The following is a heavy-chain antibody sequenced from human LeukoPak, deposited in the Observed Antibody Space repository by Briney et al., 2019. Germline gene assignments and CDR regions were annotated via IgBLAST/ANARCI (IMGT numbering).Heavy chain of an antibody. CDR3: ARDRMIGGPALDY. CDR1: GFTFSIYN. Sequence: QPGGSLRLSCAASGFTFSIYNMNWVRQAPGKGLEWVSYISSSSSTIYYADSVKGRFTISRDNAKNSLYLQMNSLRAEDTAVYYCARDRMIGGPALDYWGQGTLVTVSS. V-gene: IGHV3-48*01. D-gene: IGHD3-16*01. J-gene: IGHJ4*02. CDR2: ISSSSSTI.